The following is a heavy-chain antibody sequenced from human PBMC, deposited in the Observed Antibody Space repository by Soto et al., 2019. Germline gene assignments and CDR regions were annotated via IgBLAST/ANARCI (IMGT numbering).Heavy chain of an antibody. Sequence: EVQLLESGGGLVQPGGSLRLSCAASGFTFSNYAMSWVRQAPGKGLQWVSAISGSGASTYYVDSVKGRFTISRDNSKNTLYLQMTSLRAEDTAVYYCAKDQGVSSGYTDDYWGQGTLVTVSS. CDR3: AKDQGVSSGYTDDY. D-gene: IGHD6-19*01. J-gene: IGHJ4*02. V-gene: IGHV3-23*01. CDR1: GFTFSNYA. CDR2: ISGSGAST.